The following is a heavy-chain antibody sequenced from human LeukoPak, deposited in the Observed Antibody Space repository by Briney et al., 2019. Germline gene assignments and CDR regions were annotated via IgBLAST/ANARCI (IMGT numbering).Heavy chain of an antibody. D-gene: IGHD3-22*01. CDR1: GFTFSSYA. Sequence: GRSLRLSCAASGFTFSSYAMNWVRQAPGKGLEWVSYISSSSSTIYYADSVKGRFTISRDNAKNSLYLQMNSLRAEDTAVYYRARGAYYYEDWGQGTLVTVSS. CDR2: ISSSSSTI. V-gene: IGHV3-48*01. J-gene: IGHJ4*02. CDR3: ARGAYYYED.